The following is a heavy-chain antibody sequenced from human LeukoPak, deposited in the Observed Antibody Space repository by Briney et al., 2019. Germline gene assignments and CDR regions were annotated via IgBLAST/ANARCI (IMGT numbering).Heavy chain of an antibody. V-gene: IGHV3-66*01. D-gene: IGHD3-22*01. CDR1: GFTVSSNY. Sequence: PGGSLRLSCAASGFTVSSNYMSWVRQAPGKGLEWVSVIYSGGSTYYADSVKGRFTISRDNSKNTLYLQMNSLRAEDTAVYYCARDFWDYDSSGYSYGAFDIWGQGTMVTVSS. CDR3: ARDFWDYDSSGYSYGAFDI. J-gene: IGHJ3*02. CDR2: IYSGGST.